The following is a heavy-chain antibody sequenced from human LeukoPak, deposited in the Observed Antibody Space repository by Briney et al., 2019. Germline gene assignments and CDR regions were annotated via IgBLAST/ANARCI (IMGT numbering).Heavy chain of an antibody. CDR2: INPSGGST. D-gene: IGHD6-19*01. Sequence: ASVKVSCKASGYTFTSYYMHWVRLAPGQGLEWMGIINPSGGSTSYAQKFQGRVTMTRDTSTSTVYMELSSLRSEDTAVYYCARDAEWLPRDPYFDYWGQGTLVTVSS. CDR3: ARDAEWLPRDPYFDY. J-gene: IGHJ4*02. CDR1: GYTFTSYY. V-gene: IGHV1-46*01.